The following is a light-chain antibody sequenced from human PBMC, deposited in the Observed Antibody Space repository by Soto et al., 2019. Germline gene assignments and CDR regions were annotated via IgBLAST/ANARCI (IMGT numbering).Light chain of an antibody. V-gene: IGLV2-14*01. J-gene: IGLJ2*01. Sequence: QSALTQPASVSGSPGQSITISCTGTSSDVGGYNYVSWYQQHPGKAPKLMIYDVSTRPSGVSNRFSGSKSGNTAPLTISGLQAEDEANYYCSSYTSSSTPVVFGGGTKLTVL. CDR1: SSDVGGYNY. CDR3: SSYTSSSTPVV. CDR2: DVS.